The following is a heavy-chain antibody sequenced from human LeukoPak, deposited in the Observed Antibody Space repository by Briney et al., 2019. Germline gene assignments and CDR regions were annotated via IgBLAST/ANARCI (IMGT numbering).Heavy chain of an antibody. CDR2: IFSGGST. D-gene: IGHD3-22*01. J-gene: IGHJ4*02. Sequence: GGSLRLSCAASGFTVRSNYMSWVRQAPGKGLEWVSVIFSGGSTFYADSVKGRFTISRDSSKNTLFLQMNSLRAEDTAVYYCTRAGEDYYDSSVFYNFWGQGTLVTVSS. V-gene: IGHV3-66*01. CDR1: GFTVRSNY. CDR3: TRAGEDYYDSSVFYNF.